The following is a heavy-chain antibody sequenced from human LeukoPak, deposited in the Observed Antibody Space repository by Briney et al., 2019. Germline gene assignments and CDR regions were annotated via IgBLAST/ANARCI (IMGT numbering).Heavy chain of an antibody. Sequence: GGSLRLSCAASGFTFSSYVMSWVRRAPGKGLEWVSAIGGSGGSTHYADSVKGRFTISRDNSKNTLYLQMNSLRAEDTAIYYCAKVLLWFGELDSWGQGTLVTVSP. CDR3: AKVLLWFGELDS. CDR2: IGGSGGST. CDR1: GFTFSSYV. D-gene: IGHD3-10*01. V-gene: IGHV3-23*01. J-gene: IGHJ4*02.